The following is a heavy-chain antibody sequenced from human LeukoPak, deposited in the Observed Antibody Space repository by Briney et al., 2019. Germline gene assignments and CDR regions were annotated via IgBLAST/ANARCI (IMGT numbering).Heavy chain of an antibody. CDR2: ISYDGSNK. CDR1: GFTFSSYG. D-gene: IGHD6-19*01. Sequence: GGSLRLSCAASGFTFSSYGMHWVRQAPGKGLEWVAVISYDGSNKYYADSVKGRFTISRDNSKNTLYLQMNSLRAEDTAVYYCARRSSEQWLVGWGQGTLVTVSS. CDR3: ARRSSEQWLVG. J-gene: IGHJ4*02. V-gene: IGHV3-30*03.